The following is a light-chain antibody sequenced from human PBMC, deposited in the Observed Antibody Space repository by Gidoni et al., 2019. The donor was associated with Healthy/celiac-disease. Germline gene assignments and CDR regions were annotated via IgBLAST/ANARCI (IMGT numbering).Light chain of an antibody. CDR1: QSLLHSKGCNS. J-gene: IGKJ4*01. CDR3: MQAIQTPLT. CDR2: LGS. Sequence: EIVMTQSQLSLPVTPGEPASISCRSSQSLLHSKGCNSLDCYLKKPEQSPQLLIYLGSNRAPGVPDRFSSSGSGTDFTMKISRVADEDVGVYYCMQAIQTPLTFXGXTKVEIK. V-gene: IGKV2-28*01.